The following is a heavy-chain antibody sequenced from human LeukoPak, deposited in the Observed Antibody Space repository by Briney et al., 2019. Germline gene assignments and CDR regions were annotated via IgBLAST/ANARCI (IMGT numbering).Heavy chain of an antibody. CDR2: IWSDGTNQ. CDR3: AKDAQRGFDYSNSLEN. CDR1: GFTFSTYA. Sequence: PGGSLRLSCAASGFTFSTYAITWVRQAPGRGLEWVAVIWSDGTNQYYADSVKGRFTISRDNSKNAVYLQMNSLRAEDTAVYFCAKDAQRGFDYSNSLENWGQGTLVTVSS. J-gene: IGHJ4*02. D-gene: IGHD4-11*01. V-gene: IGHV3-33*06.